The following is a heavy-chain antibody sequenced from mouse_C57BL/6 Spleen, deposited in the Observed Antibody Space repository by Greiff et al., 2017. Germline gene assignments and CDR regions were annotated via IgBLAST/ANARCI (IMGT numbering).Heavy chain of an antibody. CDR3: ARSGPRGGFDY. V-gene: IGHV1-76*01. CDR2: IYPGSGNP. D-gene: IGHD3-1*01. Sequence: QVQLQQSGAELVRPGASVKLSCKASGYTFTDYYINWVKQRPGQGLEWIASIYPGSGNPYYNEKFKGKSTLTAEKSSSTAYMQLSSLTSEDSAVYFCARSGPRGGFDYWGQGTTLTVSS. CDR1: GYTFTDYY. J-gene: IGHJ2*01.